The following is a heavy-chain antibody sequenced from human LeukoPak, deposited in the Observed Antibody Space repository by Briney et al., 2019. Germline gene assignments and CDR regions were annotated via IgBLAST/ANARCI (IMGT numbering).Heavy chain of an antibody. CDR1: GGSISSGSYY. Sequence: SQTLSLTCTVSGGSISSGSYYWSWIRQPAGKGLEWIGRIYTSGSTNYNPSLKSRVTISVDTSKNQFSLKLSSVTAADTAVYYCARLLSGALDVWGKGTTVTISS. D-gene: IGHD5-12*01. J-gene: IGHJ6*04. CDR2: IYTSGST. V-gene: IGHV4-61*02. CDR3: ARLLSGALDV.